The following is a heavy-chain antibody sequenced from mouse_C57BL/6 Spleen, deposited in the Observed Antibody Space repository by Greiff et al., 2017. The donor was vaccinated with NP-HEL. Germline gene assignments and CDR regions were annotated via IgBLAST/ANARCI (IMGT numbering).Heavy chain of an antibody. V-gene: IGHV1-82*01. CDR2: IYPGDGDT. CDR1: GYAFSSSW. J-gene: IGHJ2*01. CDR3: APRPYFDY. Sequence: QVHVKQSGPELVKPGASVKISCKASGYAFSSSWMNWVKQRPGKGLEWIGRIYPGDGDTNYTGKFKGKATLTADTSTSTAYMQISSVTSEDSAVYFWAPRPYFDYWGQGTTLTVSA.